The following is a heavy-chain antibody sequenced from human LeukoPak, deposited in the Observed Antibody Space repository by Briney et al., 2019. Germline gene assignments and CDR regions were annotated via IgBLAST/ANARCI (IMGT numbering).Heavy chain of an antibody. D-gene: IGHD4-17*01. CDR3: AKAVTIGRLDLDY. J-gene: IGHJ4*02. Sequence: GGSLRLSXAASGFTFDDYAMHWVRQAPGKGLEWVSGISWNSGSICYADSVKGRFTISRDNAKNSLYLQMNSLRAEDMALYYCAKAVTIGRLDLDYWGQGTLVTVSS. V-gene: IGHV3-9*03. CDR1: GFTFDDYA. CDR2: ISWNSGSI.